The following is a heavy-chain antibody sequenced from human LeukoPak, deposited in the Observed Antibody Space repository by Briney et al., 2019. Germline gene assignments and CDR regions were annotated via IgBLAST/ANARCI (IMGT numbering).Heavy chain of an antibody. Sequence: PSETLSLTCAVYGGSFSGYYWSWIRQPPGKGLEWIGYIYYSGSTNYNPSLKSRVTISVDTSKNQFSLKLSSVTAADTAVYYCARLRVTIFGVVIYYYGMDVWGQGTTVTVSS. CDR3: ARLRVTIFGVVIYYYGMDV. CDR1: GGSFSGYY. V-gene: IGHV4-59*08. J-gene: IGHJ6*02. CDR2: IYYSGST. D-gene: IGHD3-3*01.